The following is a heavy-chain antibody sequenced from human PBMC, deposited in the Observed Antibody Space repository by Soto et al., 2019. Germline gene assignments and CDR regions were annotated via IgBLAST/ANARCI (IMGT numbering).Heavy chain of an antibody. J-gene: IGHJ4*02. V-gene: IGHV1-69*01. CDR2: IIPIFGTA. D-gene: IGHD5-18*01. CDR3: ARSRGQRIPLWSQSEYFDY. Sequence: QVQLVQSGAEVKKPGSSVKVSCKASGGTFSSYAIRWVRQAPGQGLEWMGGIIPIFGTANYAQKFQGRVTITADESTSTAYMEVSSLRSEDTAVYYCARSRGQRIPLWSQSEYFDYWGQGSLVTVCS. CDR1: GGTFSSYA.